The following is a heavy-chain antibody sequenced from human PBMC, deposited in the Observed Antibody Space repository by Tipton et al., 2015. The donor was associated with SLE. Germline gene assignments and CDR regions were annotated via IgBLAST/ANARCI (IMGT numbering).Heavy chain of an antibody. CDR2: IRRKAYGGTT. D-gene: IGHD3-22*01. V-gene: IGHV3-49*04. Sequence: SLRLSCTASGFTFGDYAMSWVRQAPGKGLEWGGFIRRKAYGGTTEYAASVKGRFTISRDDAKSIAYLQMNSLKTEDTAVYYCTSTDFGYYYDSSGYLSIWGQGTMVTVSS. CDR1: GFTFGDYA. J-gene: IGHJ3*02. CDR3: TSTDFGYYYDSSGYLSI.